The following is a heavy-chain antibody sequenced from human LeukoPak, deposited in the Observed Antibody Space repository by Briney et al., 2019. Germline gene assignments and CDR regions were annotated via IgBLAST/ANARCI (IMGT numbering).Heavy chain of an antibody. CDR3: ARKGSSGYYFDY. CDR1: GFIFSDHY. Sequence: PGGSLRLSCAASGFIFSDHYMDWVRQAPGKGLEWVSSISSSSSYIYYADSVKGRFTISRDNAKNSLYLQMNSLRAEDTAVYYCARKGSSGYYFDYWGQGTLVTVSS. D-gene: IGHD3-22*01. CDR2: ISSSSSYI. V-gene: IGHV3-21*01. J-gene: IGHJ4*02.